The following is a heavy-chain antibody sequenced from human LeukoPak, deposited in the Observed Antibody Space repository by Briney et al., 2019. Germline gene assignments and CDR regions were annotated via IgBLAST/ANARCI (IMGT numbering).Heavy chain of an antibody. J-gene: IGHJ6*03. CDR3: ARVGYYYDSSGYYYYYYMDV. V-gene: IGHV4-61*02. CDR2: IYTSGST. D-gene: IGHD3-22*01. CDR1: GGSISSGFYY. Sequence: SETLSLTCTVSGGSISSGFYYWSWIRQPAGKGLEWIGRIYTSGSTNYNPSLKSRVTISVDTSKNQFSLKLSSVTAADTAVYYCARVGYYYDSSGYYYYYYMDVWGKGTTVTISS.